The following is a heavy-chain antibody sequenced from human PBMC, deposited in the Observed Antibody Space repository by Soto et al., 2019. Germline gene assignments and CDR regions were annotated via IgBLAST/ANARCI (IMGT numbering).Heavy chain of an antibody. D-gene: IGHD3-10*01. V-gene: IGHV4-34*01. J-gene: IGHJ6*02. CDR2: INHSGST. CDR1: GGSFSGYY. Sequence: SETLSLTCAVYGGSFSGYYWSWIRQPPGKGLEWIGEINHSGSTNYNPSLKSRVTISVDTSKNQFSLKLSSVTAADTAVYYCARVGSRVTMVRGTPARYYGMDVWGQGTTVT. CDR3: ARVGSRVTMVRGTPARYYGMDV.